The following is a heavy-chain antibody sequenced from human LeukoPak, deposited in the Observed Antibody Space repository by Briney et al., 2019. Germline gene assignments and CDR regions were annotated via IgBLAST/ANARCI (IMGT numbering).Heavy chain of an antibody. Sequence: GASVKVSCKASGYNFNTYGISWVRQAPGQGLEWMGWISVYIGNTKYAQKVQDRVTLTTDTSTSTAYMELRSLRSDDTAVYYCARQNYYDTSGYYSNDAFDIWGQGTIVTVSS. CDR1: GYNFNTYG. CDR3: ARQNYYDTSGYYSNDAFDI. V-gene: IGHV1-18*01. CDR2: ISVYIGNT. D-gene: IGHD3-22*01. J-gene: IGHJ3*02.